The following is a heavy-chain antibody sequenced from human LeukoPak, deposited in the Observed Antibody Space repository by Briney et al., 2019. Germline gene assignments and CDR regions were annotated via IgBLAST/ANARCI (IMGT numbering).Heavy chain of an antibody. CDR1: GFTFSSYA. V-gene: IGHV3-23*01. CDR2: INDNGAGT. J-gene: IGHJ6*03. CDR3: AKGLRTGVGPYMGYHYYMDV. D-gene: IGHD3-16*01. Sequence: GGFLRLSCAASGFTFSSYAMSWVRQAPGKGLKWVSPINDNGAGTYYADSVKGRFTISRDNSYNTVSLQMNSLRDEDTGVYYCAKGLRTGVGPYMGYHYYMDVWGKGATVTVSS.